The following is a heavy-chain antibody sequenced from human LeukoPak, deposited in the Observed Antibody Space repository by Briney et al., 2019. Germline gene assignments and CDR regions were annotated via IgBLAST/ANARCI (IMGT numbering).Heavy chain of an antibody. CDR1: GGSISGYY. CDR2: IFYIGST. D-gene: IGHD3-22*01. Sequence: KPSETLSLTCTVSGGSISGYYWSWIRQPPGKGLEWIGYIFYIGSTNYNPSLKSRVTISVDTSKNQFSLKLSSVTAAGTAVYYCARVPYYYDSSGYYWYFDLWGRGTLVTVSS. CDR3: ARVPYYYDSSGYYWYFDL. V-gene: IGHV4-59*01. J-gene: IGHJ2*01.